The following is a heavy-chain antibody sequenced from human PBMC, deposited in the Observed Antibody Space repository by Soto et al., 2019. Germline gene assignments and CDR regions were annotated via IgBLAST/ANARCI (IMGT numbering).Heavy chain of an antibody. V-gene: IGHV1-2*04. D-gene: IGHD1-26*01. CDR2: INPNSGGT. Sequence: ASVEVSCKASGYTFTGYYIHWVRQAPGQGLEWMGWINPNSGGTNYAQKFQGWVTMTRDTSISTAYMELSRLRSDDTAVYYCARALGAVDYYYYGMDVWGQGTTVTVSS. CDR1: GYTFTGYY. CDR3: ARALGAVDYYYYGMDV. J-gene: IGHJ6*02.